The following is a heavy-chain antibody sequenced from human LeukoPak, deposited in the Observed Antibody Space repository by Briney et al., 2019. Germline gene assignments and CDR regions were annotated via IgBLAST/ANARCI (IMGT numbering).Heavy chain of an antibody. Sequence: DSVKGRFTISRDNAKNSLYLQMNSLRAEDTAIYYCAKVRRSVAYDYWGRGTLVTVSS. J-gene: IGHJ4*02. V-gene: IGHV3-48*01. CDR3: AKVRRSVAYDY.